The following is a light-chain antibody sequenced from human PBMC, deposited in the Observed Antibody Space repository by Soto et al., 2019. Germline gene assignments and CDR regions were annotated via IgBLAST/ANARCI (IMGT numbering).Light chain of an antibody. CDR1: QSVDNNY. CDR2: EAS. Sequence: EIVLTQSPGTLSLSPGERATLSCRASQSVDNNYLACYQQKPGQAPRLLIHEASSRATGIPDRFSGSGSGTDFILTISRLEPEDFAVYYCQQYGSSPPKLTFGGGTKVEIK. J-gene: IGKJ4*01. V-gene: IGKV3-20*01. CDR3: QQYGSSPPKLT.